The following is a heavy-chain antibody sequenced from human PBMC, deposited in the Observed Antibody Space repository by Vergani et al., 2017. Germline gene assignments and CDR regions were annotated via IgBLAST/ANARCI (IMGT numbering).Heavy chain of an antibody. CDR2: IIPIFGTA. CDR3: AAGSSSWYGDYYYYYMDV. Sequence: QVQLVQSGAEVKKPGSSVKVSCKASGGTFSSYAISWVRQAPGQGLEWMGGIIPIFGTANYAQKFQGRVTITADESTSTAYMELSSLRSEDTAGYYCAAGSSSWYGDYYYYYMDVWGKGTTVTVSS. CDR1: GGTFSSYA. D-gene: IGHD6-13*01. V-gene: IGHV1-69*01. J-gene: IGHJ6*03.